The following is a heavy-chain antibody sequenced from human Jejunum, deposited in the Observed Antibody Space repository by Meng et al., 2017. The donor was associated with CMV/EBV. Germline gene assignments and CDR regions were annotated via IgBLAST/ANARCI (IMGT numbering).Heavy chain of an antibody. CDR3: ARDIYEVVVAGLDV. CDR1: GFSFSNDA. V-gene: IGHV3-30*04. Sequence: GFSFSNDAMHRVRQAPGKGLDWLAIMSFDGSNKYYADSVKGRFTISRDNSKNTLYLQMNSLRVEDTAVYYCARDIYEVVVAGLDVWGQGTTVTVSS. D-gene: IGHD2-15*01. J-gene: IGHJ6*02. CDR2: MSFDGSNK.